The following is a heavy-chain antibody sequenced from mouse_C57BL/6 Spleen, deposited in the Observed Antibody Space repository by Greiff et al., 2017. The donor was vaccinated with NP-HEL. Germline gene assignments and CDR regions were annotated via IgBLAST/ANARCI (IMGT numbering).Heavy chain of an antibody. CDR2: IRLKSDNYAT. CDR3: TGKAWFAY. V-gene: IGHV6-3*01. Sequence: EVKLVESGGGLVQPGGSMKLSCVASGFTFSNYWMNWVRQSPETGLEWVAQIRLKSDNYATHYAESVKGRFTISRDDSKSSVYLQMNNLRAEDTGIYYCTGKAWFAYWGQGTLVTVSA. J-gene: IGHJ3*01. CDR1: GFTFSNYW.